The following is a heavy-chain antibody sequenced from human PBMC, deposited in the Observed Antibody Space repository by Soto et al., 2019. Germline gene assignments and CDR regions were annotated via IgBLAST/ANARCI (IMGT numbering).Heavy chain of an antibody. V-gene: IGHV4-31*03. CDR3: SRGDY. J-gene: IGHJ4*02. CDR2: IYHSGAT. Sequence: PSETLSLTCTVSGESIDTAGYYWTWIRQRPGRGLEWLGFIYHSGATYYSSSMKSRLSISIDRSQNQFSLKVTSVTAADTAAYFCSRGDYWGQGMLVTVSS. CDR1: GESIDTAGYY.